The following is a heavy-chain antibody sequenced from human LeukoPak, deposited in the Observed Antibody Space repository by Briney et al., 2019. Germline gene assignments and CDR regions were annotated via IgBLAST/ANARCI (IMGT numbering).Heavy chain of an antibody. CDR1: GFTFSNYG. J-gene: IGHJ4*02. Sequence: PGGSLRLSCAASGFTFSNYGLQWVRQAPGKGLEWVAVISYDGSNKYYADSVKGRFTISRENAKNTLYLQMNSLRAEDTAVYYCATLVATPDYWGQGTLVTVSS. V-gene: IGHV3-30*03. CDR3: ATLVATPDY. D-gene: IGHD5-12*01. CDR2: ISYDGSNK.